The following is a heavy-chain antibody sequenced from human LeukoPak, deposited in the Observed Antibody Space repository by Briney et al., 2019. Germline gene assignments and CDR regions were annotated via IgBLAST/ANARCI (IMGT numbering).Heavy chain of an antibody. D-gene: IGHD3-22*01. CDR2: INPNGGGT. CDR1: GYTFTGYY. J-gene: IGHJ4*02. Sequence: ASVKVSCKASGYTFTGYYMHWVRQAPGQGLEWMGWINPNGGGTNYVQKFQGRVTMTRDTSISTAYMELSRLRSDDTAVYYCARKTFYYDSSGFSPYYFDYGGQGPLVTVSS. CDR3: ARKTFYYDSSGFSPYYFDY. V-gene: IGHV1-2*02.